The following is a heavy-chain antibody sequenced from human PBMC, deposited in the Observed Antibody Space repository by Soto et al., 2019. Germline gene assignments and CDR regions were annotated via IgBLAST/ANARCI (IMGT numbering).Heavy chain of an antibody. J-gene: IGHJ6*02. D-gene: IGHD6-25*01. CDR1: GGSISDYF. CDR3: ARDAANNYHGMDV. V-gene: IGHV4-59*01. Sequence: PSETLSLTCTDSGGSISDYFWSWIRRPPGKGLEFIGSVYYDGRTNFNPSLKSRVSISVDTSKNQFSLMLSSVTAADTAVYYCARDAANNYHGMDVWGQGTTVTVSS. CDR2: VYYDGRT.